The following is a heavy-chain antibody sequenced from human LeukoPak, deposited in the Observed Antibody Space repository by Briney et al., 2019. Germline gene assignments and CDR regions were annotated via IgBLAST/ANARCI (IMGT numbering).Heavy chain of an antibody. CDR2: IKSKIHGGTS. D-gene: IGHD3-16*02. Sequence: PGGSLRLSCAASGLTISEAWMTWVRQAPEKGLEWVGHIKSKIHGGTSDYAAPVKGRFTISRDDSKNTLYLQMDSLKTEDTAVYYCAKDVPFTGGGAIVYWGHGTPVTVSS. CDR3: AKDVPFTGGGAIVY. CDR1: GLTISEAW. J-gene: IGHJ4*01. V-gene: IGHV3-15*01.